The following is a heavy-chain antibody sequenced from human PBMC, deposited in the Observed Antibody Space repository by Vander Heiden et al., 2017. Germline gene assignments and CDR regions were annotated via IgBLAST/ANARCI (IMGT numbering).Heavy chain of an antibody. D-gene: IGHD3-3*01. CDR1: GFTFDDFA. CDR3: VRGDDFWSGYSH. Sequence: EVQLVESGGGLVQPGRSLRLSCAASGFTFDDFAIHWVRQPPGKGLEWVSGIIWNSGNVGYADSVKGRFTISRDNPKNSLYLQMNSLRVEDTALYYCVRGDDFWSGYSHWGQGTLVTVSS. J-gene: IGHJ4*02. V-gene: IGHV3-9*01. CDR2: IIWNSGNV.